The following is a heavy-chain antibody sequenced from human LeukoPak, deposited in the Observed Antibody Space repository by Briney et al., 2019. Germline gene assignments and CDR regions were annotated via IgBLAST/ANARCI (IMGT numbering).Heavy chain of an antibody. J-gene: IGHJ4*02. D-gene: IGHD3-16*02. CDR2: INPNSGGT. Sequence: GASVKVSCKASGYTFTSYGISWVRQAPGQGLEWMGWINPNSGGTNYAQKFQGRVTMTRDTSISTAYMELSRLRSDDTAVYYCARGGIDDYVWGSYRRIDYWGQGTLVTVSS. CDR3: ARGGIDDYVWGSYRRIDY. V-gene: IGHV1-2*02. CDR1: GYTFTSYG.